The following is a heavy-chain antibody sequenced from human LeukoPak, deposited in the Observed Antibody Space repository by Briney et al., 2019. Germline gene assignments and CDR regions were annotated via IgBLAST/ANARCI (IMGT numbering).Heavy chain of an antibody. CDR1: GYTFTSYG. CDR2: ISAYNGNT. D-gene: IGHD3-9*01. CDR3: ARGYYDILTGYYFGNWFDP. Sequence: GASVKVSCKASGYTFTSYGISWVRQAPGQGLEWMGWISAYNGNTNYAQKLQGRVTMTTDTSTSTAYMELRSLRSDDTAVYYCARGYYDILTGYYFGNWFDPWGQGTLVTVSS. J-gene: IGHJ5*02. V-gene: IGHV1-18*01.